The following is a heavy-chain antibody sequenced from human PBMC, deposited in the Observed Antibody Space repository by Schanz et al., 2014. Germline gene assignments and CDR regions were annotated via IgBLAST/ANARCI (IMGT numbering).Heavy chain of an antibody. D-gene: IGHD3-22*01. CDR2: INPNSGDT. CDR1: GYSFTGYY. J-gene: IGHJ4*02. V-gene: IGHV1-2*02. Sequence: QVQLVQSGVEVKKPGASVKVSCKASGYSFTGYYMNWVRQAPGQGLEWMGWINPNSGDTDYAHNFHGRVTMTRDTSISTAYMELSRLRSDDTAVYYCARSMIEVAAFDYWGQGTLVTVSS. CDR3: ARSMIEVAAFDY.